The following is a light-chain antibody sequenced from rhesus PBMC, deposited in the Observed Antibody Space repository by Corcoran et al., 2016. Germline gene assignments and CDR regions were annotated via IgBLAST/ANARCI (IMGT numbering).Light chain of an antibody. CDR1: QGINNW. CDR2: RAS. V-gene: IGKV1-69*01. CDR3: QPHDHSPFT. J-gene: IGKJ3*01. Sequence: DIQMTQSPSSLSAAVGDRVTITCRARQGINNWLSWYQQRPGKAPKLLIYRASNLEKGVPSRFSGNGSWTDFHLTISSLRPKDTATNSCQPHDHSPFTCDPGTKLAFK.